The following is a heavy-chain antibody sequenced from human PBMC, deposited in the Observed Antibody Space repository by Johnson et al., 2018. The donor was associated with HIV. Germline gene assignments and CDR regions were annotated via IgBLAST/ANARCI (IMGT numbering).Heavy chain of an antibody. CDR1: GFTVSSNY. D-gene: IGHD6-19*01. J-gene: IGHJ3*02. CDR2: IYSGGST. V-gene: IGHV3-66*01. CDR3: ARDPREGWPGAFDI. Sequence: VQLVESGGGLVQPGGSLRLSCAASGFTVSSNYITWVRQAPGKGLEWVSVIYSGGSTYYADSVKGRFTISRDKSKNTLYLQMNSLGAEDTAVYYCARDPREGWPGAFDIWGQGTMVTVSS.